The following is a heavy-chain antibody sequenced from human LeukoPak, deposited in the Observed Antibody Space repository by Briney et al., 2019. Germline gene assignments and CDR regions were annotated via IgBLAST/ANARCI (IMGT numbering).Heavy chain of an antibody. Sequence: SETLSLTCTVSGGSISSYYWSWIRQPPGKGLEWIGHIYYSGSTHYNPSLKSRVTISVDTSKNQFSLKLSSVTAADTAVYYCARHVGNSGTGSYLTYFDYWGQGTLVTVSS. J-gene: IGHJ4*02. D-gene: IGHD3-10*01. CDR2: IYYSGST. V-gene: IGHV4-59*08. CDR3: ARHVGNSGTGSYLTYFDY. CDR1: GGSISSYY.